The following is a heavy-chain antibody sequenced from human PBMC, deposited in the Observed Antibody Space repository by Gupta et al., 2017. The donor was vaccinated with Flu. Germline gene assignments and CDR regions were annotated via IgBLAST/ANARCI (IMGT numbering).Heavy chain of an antibody. V-gene: IGHV4-39*01. CDR2: IFYSGTT. CDR1: GASIGSSTYH. CDR3: ARHLASMTSYGIVRFDP. D-gene: IGHD3-16*01. J-gene: IGHJ5*02. Sequence: QFHLQESGPGLVKPSETLTLTCSVSGASIGSSTYHWGWIRQAPGKGLEWIGSIFYSGTTYYNSSLQSRLTMSVDTSKNQFSLQLSSVTAADTAIYYCARHLASMTSYGIVRFDPWGQGTLVTVAS.